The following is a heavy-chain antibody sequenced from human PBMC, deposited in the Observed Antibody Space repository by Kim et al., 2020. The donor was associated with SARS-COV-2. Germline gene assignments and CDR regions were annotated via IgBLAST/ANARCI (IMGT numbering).Heavy chain of an antibody. Sequence: SVKVSCKASGGTFSSYAISWVRQAPGQGLEWMGGIIPIFGTANYAQKFQGRVTITADESTSTAYMELSSLRSEDTAVYYCARDWVVVPAAPPDYYYYGMDVWGQGTTVTVSS. CDR1: GGTFSSYA. D-gene: IGHD2-2*01. J-gene: IGHJ6*02. V-gene: IGHV1-69*13. CDR3: ARDWVVVPAAPPDYYYYGMDV. CDR2: IIPIFGTA.